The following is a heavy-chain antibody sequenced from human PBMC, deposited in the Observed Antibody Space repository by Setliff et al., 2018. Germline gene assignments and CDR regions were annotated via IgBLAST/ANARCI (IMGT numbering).Heavy chain of an antibody. Sequence: GESLKISCEGSGYSFTNYWIAWVRQMPGKGLEWVAMISPYDSQTRYSPSLQGQVTISVDKSITTAYLQWSSLKASDTAIYYCARHPAGGRGMDVWGQGTTVTVSS. V-gene: IGHV5-51*01. CDR2: ISPYDSQT. CDR3: ARHPAGGRGMDV. D-gene: IGHD3-16*01. CDR1: GYSFTNYW. J-gene: IGHJ6*02.